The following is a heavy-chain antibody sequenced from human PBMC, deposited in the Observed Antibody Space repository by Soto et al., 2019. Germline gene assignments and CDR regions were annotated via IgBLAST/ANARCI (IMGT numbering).Heavy chain of an antibody. V-gene: IGHV4-39*01. CDR1: GGSISSSSYY. J-gene: IGHJ6*02. D-gene: IGHD3-10*01. CDR3: ARLGPYGSGSYYRRGYYGMDV. Sequence: SETLSLTCTVSGGSISSSSYYWGWIRQPPGKGLEWIGSIHYSGSTYYNPSLKSRVTISVDTSKNQFSLKLSSVTAADTAVYYCARLGPYGSGSYYRRGYYGMDVWGQGTTVTVSS. CDR2: IHYSGST.